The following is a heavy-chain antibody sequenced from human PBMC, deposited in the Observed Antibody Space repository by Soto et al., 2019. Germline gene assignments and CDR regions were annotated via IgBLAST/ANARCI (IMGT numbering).Heavy chain of an antibody. V-gene: IGHV4-34*01. CDR3: ARGGGRGTVTTIYYYYGMDV. J-gene: IGHJ6*02. CDR2: INHSGST. Sequence: SETLSLTCAVYGGSFSDYYWTWIRQPPGKGREWIGEINHSGSTNYNPSLKSRVTISVDTSKKQFSLKLNSVTAADTAVYYGARGGGRGTVTTIYYYYGMDVWGQGTTVTVSS. CDR1: GGSFSDYY. D-gene: IGHD4-17*01.